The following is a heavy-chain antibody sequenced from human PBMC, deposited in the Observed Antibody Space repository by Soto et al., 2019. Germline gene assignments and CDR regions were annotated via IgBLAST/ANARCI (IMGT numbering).Heavy chain of an antibody. V-gene: IGHV3-30*18. J-gene: IGHJ4*02. CDR3: AKVGRASSSLAPGDFDY. D-gene: IGHD6-6*01. CDR2: TSYDGTNK. Sequence: GGSLRLSCATSGFTFSNYDMHWVRQAPGKGLEWVAVTSYDGTNKYVDSVRGRFTISRDNSKSTVYLQMNSLRVEDTAVYYCAKVGRASSSLAPGDFDYWGQGRVVTVSS. CDR1: GFTFSNYD.